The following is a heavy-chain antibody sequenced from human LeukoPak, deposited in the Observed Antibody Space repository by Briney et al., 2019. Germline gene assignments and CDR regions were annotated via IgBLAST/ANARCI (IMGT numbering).Heavy chain of an antibody. J-gene: IGHJ6*03. Sequence: SETLSLTCTVSGGSISSYYWSWIRQPPGKGLEWIGYIYYSGSTDYNPSLKSRVTISVDTSRNQFSLKLSSVTAADTAVYYCARYVSSNYYYYMDVWGKGTTVTVSS. V-gene: IGHV4-59*01. CDR3: ARYVSSNYYYYMDV. CDR2: IYYSGST. CDR1: GGSISSYY. D-gene: IGHD3-10*02.